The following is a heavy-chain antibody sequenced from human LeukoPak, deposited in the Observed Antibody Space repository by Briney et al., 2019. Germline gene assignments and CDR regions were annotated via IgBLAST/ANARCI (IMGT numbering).Heavy chain of an antibody. Sequence: GGSLRLSCAASGFTFSSYGMHWVRQAPGKGLEWVAVISYDGSDKYYADSVKGRFTISRDNSKNTLYLQMNSLRAEDTAVYYCAKRQFNSGETVDPGSLDYWGQGTLVTVSS. J-gene: IGHJ4*02. D-gene: IGHD4/OR15-4a*01. CDR1: GFTFSSYG. V-gene: IGHV3-30*18. CDR3: AKRQFNSGETVDPGSLDY. CDR2: ISYDGSDK.